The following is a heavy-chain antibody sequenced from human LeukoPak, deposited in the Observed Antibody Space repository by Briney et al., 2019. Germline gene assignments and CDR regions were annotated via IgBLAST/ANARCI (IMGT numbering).Heavy chain of an antibody. Sequence: GGSLRLSCAASGFTFSSYAMSWVRQAPGKGLEWVSAISGSGGSTYYADSVKGRFTISRVNSKNTLYLQMNSLRAEDTAVYYCAKDKVGATVYFDYWGQGTLVTVSS. J-gene: IGHJ4*02. D-gene: IGHD1-26*01. CDR3: AKDKVGATVYFDY. CDR2: ISGSGGST. V-gene: IGHV3-23*01. CDR1: GFTFSSYA.